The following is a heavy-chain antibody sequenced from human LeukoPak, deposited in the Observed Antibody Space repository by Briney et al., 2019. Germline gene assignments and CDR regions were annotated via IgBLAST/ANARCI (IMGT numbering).Heavy chain of an antibody. CDR1: GGSISSSSYY. D-gene: IGHD2-2*02. CDR2: IYYSGST. V-gene: IGHV4-39*01. Sequence: PSETLSLTCTVSGGSISSSSYYWGWIRQPPGKGLEWIGSIYYSGSTYYNPSLKGRVTISVDTSKNQFSLKLSSVTAADTAVYYCARQPYCSSTSCYKGNYYYYYMDVWGKGTTVTVSS. CDR3: ARQPYCSSTSCYKGNYYYYYMDV. J-gene: IGHJ6*03.